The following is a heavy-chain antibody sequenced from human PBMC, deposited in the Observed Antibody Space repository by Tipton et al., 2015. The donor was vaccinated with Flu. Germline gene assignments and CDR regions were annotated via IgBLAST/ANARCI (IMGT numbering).Heavy chain of an antibody. J-gene: IGHJ6*02. CDR2: INPNSGGT. V-gene: IGHV1-2*04. Sequence: QLVQSGAEVKKPGASVKVSCKASGYTFTGYYMHWVRQAPGQGLEWMGWINPNSGGTNYAQKFQGWVTMTRDTSISTAYMELSRLRSDDTAVYYCARGTTMVRGVSITDYYYGMDVWGQGTTVTVSS. D-gene: IGHD3-10*01. CDR3: ARGTTMVRGVSITDYYYGMDV. CDR1: GYTFTGYY.